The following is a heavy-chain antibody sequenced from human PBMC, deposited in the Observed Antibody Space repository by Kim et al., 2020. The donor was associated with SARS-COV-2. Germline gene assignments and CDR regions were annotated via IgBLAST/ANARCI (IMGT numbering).Heavy chain of an antibody. D-gene: IGHD3-22*01. V-gene: IGHV4-59*01. Sequence: SRVTISVDTSKNQFSLKLSSVTAADTAVYYCARVSALDSSGYYYSWYFDLWGRGTLVTVSS. CDR3: ARVSALDSSGYYYSWYFDL. J-gene: IGHJ2*01.